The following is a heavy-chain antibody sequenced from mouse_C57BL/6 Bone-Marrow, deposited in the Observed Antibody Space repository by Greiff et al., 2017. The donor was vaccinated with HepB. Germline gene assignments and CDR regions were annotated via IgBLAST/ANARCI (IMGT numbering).Heavy chain of an antibody. J-gene: IGHJ3*01. Sequence: EVMLVESGGGLVQPGESLKLSCESNEYEFPSHDMSWVRKTPEKRLELVAAINSDGGSTYYPDTMERRFIISRDNAKNTLFLQMTSLRSEDTAMYYCARRGSYYGYGGFAYWGQGTLVTVSA. CDR3: ARRGSYYGYGGFAY. CDR1: EYEFPSHD. V-gene: IGHV5-2*03. CDR2: INSDGGST. D-gene: IGHD2-2*01.